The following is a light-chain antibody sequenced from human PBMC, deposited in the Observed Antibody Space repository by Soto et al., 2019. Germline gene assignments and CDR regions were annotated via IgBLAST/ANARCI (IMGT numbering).Light chain of an antibody. Sequence: DIQMTQSPSSLSASVGDRVTITCRASQSISSYLNWYQQKPGKAPKLLIYAASSLQSGVPSRFSGSGSAPDFTLTISSLQPEYFATYYCQQSYSGFTFGPGTKVAIK. CDR1: QSISSY. J-gene: IGKJ3*01. CDR2: AAS. V-gene: IGKV1-39*01. CDR3: QQSYSGFT.